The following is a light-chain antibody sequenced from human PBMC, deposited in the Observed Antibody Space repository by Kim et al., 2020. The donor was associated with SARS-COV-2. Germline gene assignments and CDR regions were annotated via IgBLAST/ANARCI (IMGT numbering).Light chain of an antibody. CDR1: QGISSY. J-gene: IGKJ3*01. V-gene: IGKV1-8*01. Sequence: ASTGDRVTITCRASQGISSYLAWYQQKPGKAPKLLIYAASTLQSGVPSRFSGSGSGTDLTLTISCLQSEDFATYYCQQYYSYPQTFGPGTKVDIK. CDR3: QQYYSYPQT. CDR2: AAS.